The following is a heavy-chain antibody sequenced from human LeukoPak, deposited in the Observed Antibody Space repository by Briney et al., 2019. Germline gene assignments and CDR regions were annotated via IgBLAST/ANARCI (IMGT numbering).Heavy chain of an antibody. J-gene: IGHJ4*02. Sequence: SETLSLTCAVSGYSITSGYYWGWIRQSPGKELEWIGSIHHSGNTYYNPSLKSRVTISVDTSKDQFFLKLSSVTAADTAMYYCARAMSYSQHFFDYWGQGTLVTVSS. CDR2: IHHSGNT. D-gene: IGHD2-15*01. CDR1: GYSITSGYY. V-gene: IGHV4-38-2*01. CDR3: ARAMSYSQHFFDY.